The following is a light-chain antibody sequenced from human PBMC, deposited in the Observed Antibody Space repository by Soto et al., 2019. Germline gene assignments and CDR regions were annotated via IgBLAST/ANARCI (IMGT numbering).Light chain of an antibody. CDR2: GNN. CDR3: ATWDDSLNGHVV. J-gene: IGLJ2*01. CDR1: RSNIGSNT. Sequence: QSVLTQPPSASGTPGPRVTVSCSGSRSNIGSNTVNWYQHLPGMAPKLLIYGNNQRPSGVPDRFSGSQSGTSASLAISGLQSEDEADYYCATWDDSLNGHVVFGGGTKVTVL. V-gene: IGLV1-44*01.